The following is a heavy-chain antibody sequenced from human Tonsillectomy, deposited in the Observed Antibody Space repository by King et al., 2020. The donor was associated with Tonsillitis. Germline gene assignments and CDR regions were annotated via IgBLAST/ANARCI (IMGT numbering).Heavy chain of an antibody. D-gene: IGHD5-18*01. CDR1: GYTFTSYA. CDR2: INGGNGNT. Sequence: QLVQSGAEVKKPGASVKVSCKASGYTFTSYAMHWVRQAPGQRLEWMGWINGGNGNTKYSQKFQGRVTITRDTSASTAYIELSSLRSGDTAVYYCAYSYAYSHKNWFDPWGQGTLVTVSS. J-gene: IGHJ5*02. V-gene: IGHV1-3*01. CDR3: AYSYAYSHKNWFDP.